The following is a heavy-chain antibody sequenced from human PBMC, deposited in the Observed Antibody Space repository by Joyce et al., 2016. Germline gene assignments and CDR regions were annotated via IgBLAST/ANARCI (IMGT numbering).Heavy chain of an antibody. V-gene: IGHV1-3*04. CDR1: GYTFTNYA. Sequence: QVHLVQSGAEVKKPGASVKVSCKASGYTFTNYALHWVRQAPGQRLERMGWINTGTGKTEYSQKFQGRVTITRDTSATTAYMELSSLRSEDTAVYYCARALERITIFGVVMTPFDPWGQGTLVAASS. J-gene: IGHJ5*02. D-gene: IGHD3-3*01. CDR2: INTGTGKT. CDR3: ARALERITIFGVVMTPFDP.